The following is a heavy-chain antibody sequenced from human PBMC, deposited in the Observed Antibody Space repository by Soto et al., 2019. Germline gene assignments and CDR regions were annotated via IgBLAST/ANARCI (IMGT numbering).Heavy chain of an antibody. D-gene: IGHD2-2*01. CDR2: INSDGSST. Sequence: GGSLRLSCAASGFTFSSYWMHWVRQAPGKGLVWVSRINSDGSSTSYADSVKGRFTISRDNAKNTLYLQMNSLRAEDTAVYYCARGLVVVPADVSPGPLGYWGQGTLVTVSS. J-gene: IGHJ4*02. V-gene: IGHV3-74*01. CDR1: GFTFSSYW. CDR3: ARGLVVVPADVSPGPLGY.